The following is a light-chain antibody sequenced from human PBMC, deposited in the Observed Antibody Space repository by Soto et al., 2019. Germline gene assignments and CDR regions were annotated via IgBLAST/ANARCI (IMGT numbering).Light chain of an antibody. J-gene: IGKJ5*01. V-gene: IGKV3-11*01. CDR3: QQRSSWPQG. Sequence: SVLTEGPPSLALSPGERGTLSCMACHNITTYLVWYHQMPGQVPRLLIYDTSKRATGIPARFSGSGSGTDFTLTISGLAPEDFAVYYCQQRSSWPQGFGPGTRLEIK. CDR1: HNITTY. CDR2: DTS.